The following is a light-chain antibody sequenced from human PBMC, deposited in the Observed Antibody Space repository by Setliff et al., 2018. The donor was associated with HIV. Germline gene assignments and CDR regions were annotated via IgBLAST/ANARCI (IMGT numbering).Light chain of an antibody. Sequence: QSVLAQPASVSGSPGQSIIIPCTGASSDVGVYDYVSWYQQHPGKAPKLMIYEVIKRPSGTSDRFSGSRSGNTASLTISGLQAKDEADYYCCSYAGTRFFYIFGSGTKVTVL. CDR2: EVI. CDR3: CSYAGTRFFYI. V-gene: IGLV2-14*03. J-gene: IGLJ1*01. CDR1: SSDVGVYDY.